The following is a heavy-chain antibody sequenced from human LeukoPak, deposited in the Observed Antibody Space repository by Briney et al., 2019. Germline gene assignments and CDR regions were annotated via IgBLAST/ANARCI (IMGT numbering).Heavy chain of an antibody. V-gene: IGHV3-21*01. D-gene: IGHD2-2*01. CDR3: ARDSYYCSSTSCSWDYFDY. J-gene: IGHJ4*02. Sequence: PGGSLRLSCAASGFTVSSNYMSWVRQAPGKGLEWVSSISGSSRYIYYADSVKGRFTISRDNAKNSLYLQMNSLRAEDTAVYYCARDSYYCSSTSCSWDYFDYWGQGTLATVSS. CDR1: GFTVSSNY. CDR2: ISGSSRYI.